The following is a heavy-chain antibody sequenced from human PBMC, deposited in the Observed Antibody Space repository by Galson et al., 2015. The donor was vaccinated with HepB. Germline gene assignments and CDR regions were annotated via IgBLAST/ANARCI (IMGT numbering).Heavy chain of an antibody. D-gene: IGHD1/OR15-1a*01. V-gene: IGHV3-74*01. Sequence: SLRLSCAASGFTFSSYWMHWVRQAPGKGLAWVSRIDSDGSSTIYADSVKGRFTVSRDNGKNTLYLQMSGLRAEDTAMYYCIRDANIEASGKLYDYWGQGTLVTVSS. CDR1: GFTFSSYW. J-gene: IGHJ4*02. CDR3: IRDANIEASGKLYDY. CDR2: IDSDGSST.